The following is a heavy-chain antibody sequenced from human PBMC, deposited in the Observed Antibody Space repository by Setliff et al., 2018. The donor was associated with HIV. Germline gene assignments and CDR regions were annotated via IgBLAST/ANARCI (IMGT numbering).Heavy chain of an antibody. CDR2: INSEGSST. CDR3: HSGYDSEEQSYFDY. D-gene: IGHD5-12*01. J-gene: IGHJ4*02. CDR1: GFTFSTYW. V-gene: IGHV3-74*01. Sequence: LRLSCAASGFTFSTYWMHWVRQAPGKGLVWVSRINSEGSSTRYADSVKGRFTISRDNAKNTLYLEMNSLRAEDTGVYYCHSGYDSEEQSYFDYWGQGTLVTVSS.